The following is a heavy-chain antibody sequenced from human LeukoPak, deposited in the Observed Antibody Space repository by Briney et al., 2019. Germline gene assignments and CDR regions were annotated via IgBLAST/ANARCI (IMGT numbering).Heavy chain of an antibody. D-gene: IGHD3-10*01. CDR2: INHSGST. V-gene: IGHV4-34*01. CDR3: ARRFDYYYYYMDV. J-gene: IGHJ6*03. Sequence: SETLSLTCAVYGGSFSGYYWSWIRQPPGKGLEWIGEINHSGSTNYNPSLKSRVTIPVDTSKNQFSLKLSSVTAADTAVYYCARRFDYYYYYMDVWGKGTTVTISS. CDR1: GGSFSGYY.